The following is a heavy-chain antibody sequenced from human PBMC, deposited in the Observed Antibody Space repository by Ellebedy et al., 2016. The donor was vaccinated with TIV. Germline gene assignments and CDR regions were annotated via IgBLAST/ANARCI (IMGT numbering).Heavy chain of an antibody. CDR1: GFSFSRHT. V-gene: IGHV3-21*04. Sequence: PGGSLRLSCAFGFSFSRHTMLWVRQAPGKGLEWVASISSGSDYIFYAYSLKGRFTISRDNAKNSLYLQMNSLRAEDTSLYYCARDRSVVMASDAFDIWGQGTMVTVSS. J-gene: IGHJ3*02. CDR3: ARDRSVVMASDAFDI. CDR2: ISSGSDYI. D-gene: IGHD4-23*01.